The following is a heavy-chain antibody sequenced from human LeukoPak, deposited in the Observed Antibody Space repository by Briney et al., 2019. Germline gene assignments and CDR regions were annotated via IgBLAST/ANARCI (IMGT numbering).Heavy chain of an antibody. D-gene: IGHD2-15*01. CDR3: ARVGWPDAFDI. J-gene: IGHJ3*02. CDR1: GGSFSGYY. V-gene: IGHV4-59*10. CDR2: IYTSGST. Sequence: MTSETLSLTCAVYGGSFSGYYWSWIRQPAGKGLEWIGRIYTSGSTNYNPSLKSRVTMSVDTSKNQFSLKLSSVTAADTAVYYCARVGWPDAFDIWGQGTMVTVSS.